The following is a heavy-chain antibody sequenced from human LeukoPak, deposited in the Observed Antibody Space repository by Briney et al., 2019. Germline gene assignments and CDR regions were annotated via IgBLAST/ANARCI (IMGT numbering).Heavy chain of an antibody. D-gene: IGHD3-10*01. Sequence: IPSQTLSLTCTVSGGSISSGDYYWSWIRQPPGEGLEWIGYIYYSGITYYNPSLKSRVIISVDTSKNQFSLKLSSVTAADTAVYYCARDWDGSGSLDYWGQGTLVTVSS. CDR3: ARDWDGSGSLDY. CDR2: IYYSGIT. CDR1: GGSISSGDYY. J-gene: IGHJ4*02. V-gene: IGHV4-30-4*01.